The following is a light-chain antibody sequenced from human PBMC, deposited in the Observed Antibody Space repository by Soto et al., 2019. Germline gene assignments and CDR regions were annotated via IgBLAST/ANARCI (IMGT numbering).Light chain of an antibody. CDR1: SSDVGGYNY. V-gene: IGLV2-14*01. CDR2: DVS. CDR3: SSYTSSSTYVV. J-gene: IGLJ2*01. Sequence: QSALTQPACVSGSHGQSITISCTGTSSDVGGYNYVSWYQQHPGKAPKLMIYDVSNRPSGVSNRFSGSKSGNTASLTISGLQAEDEADYYCSSYTSSSTYVVFGGGTKLTAL.